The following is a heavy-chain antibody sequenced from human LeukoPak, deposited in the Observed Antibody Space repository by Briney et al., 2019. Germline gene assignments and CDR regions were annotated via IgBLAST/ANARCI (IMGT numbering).Heavy chain of an antibody. CDR2: IIPILGIA. D-gene: IGHD5-12*01. CDR3: ATVVYSGYDFIDAFDI. CDR1: GGTFSSYT. V-gene: IGHV1-69*02. Sequence: ASVKVSCKASGGTFSSYTISWVRQAPGQGLEWMGRIIPILGIANYAQKFQGRVTIAADKSTSTAYMELSSLRSEDTAVYYCATVVYSGYDFIDAFDIWGQGTMVTVSS. J-gene: IGHJ3*02.